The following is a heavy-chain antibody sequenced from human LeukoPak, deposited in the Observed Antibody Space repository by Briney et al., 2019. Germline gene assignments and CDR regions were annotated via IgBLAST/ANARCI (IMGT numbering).Heavy chain of an antibody. J-gene: IGHJ3*02. CDR1: GYTLTELS. CDR2: FDPEDGET. CDR3: ATGEGAYCGGDCYSDAFDI. D-gene: IGHD2-21*02. V-gene: IGHV1-24*01. Sequence: ASVKVSCKVSGYTLTELSMHWVRQAPGKGLEWMGGFDPEDGETIYAQKFQGRVTMTKDTSTDTAYMELSSLRSGDTAVYYCATGEGAYCGGDCYSDAFDIWGQGTMVTVSS.